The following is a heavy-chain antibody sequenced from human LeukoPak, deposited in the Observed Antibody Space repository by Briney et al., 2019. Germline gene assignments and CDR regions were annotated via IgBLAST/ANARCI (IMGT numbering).Heavy chain of an antibody. CDR2: IAYDGSNK. CDR1: GFTFSSYG. D-gene: IGHD3-3*01. J-gene: IGHJ4*02. V-gene: IGHV3-30*18. Sequence: GGSLRLSCAASGFTFSSYGMHWVRQAPGKGLEWVAVIAYDGSNKYYGDSVKGRFTISRDNSKNTLYLQMNSLRAEDTAVYYCAKALLTDFWSTYSYWGQGTLVTVSS. CDR3: AKALLTDFWSTYSY.